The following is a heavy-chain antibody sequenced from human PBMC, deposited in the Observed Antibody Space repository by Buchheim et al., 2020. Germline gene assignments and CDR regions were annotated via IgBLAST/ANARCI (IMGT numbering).Heavy chain of an antibody. CDR3: ARLRTDGYTQIGYYFDY. V-gene: IGHV4-59*01. J-gene: IGHJ4*02. Sequence: QVQLQESGPGLVKPSETLSLTCTVSGGSISSYYWCWIRKPPGKGLEWIAQMYYSGSTDYNLSLKSRVTISVDTSTNKFTLKLSSVNAADTAVYYCARLRTDGYTQIGYYFDYWGQGTL. D-gene: IGHD5-24*01. CDR2: MYYSGST. CDR1: GGSISSYY.